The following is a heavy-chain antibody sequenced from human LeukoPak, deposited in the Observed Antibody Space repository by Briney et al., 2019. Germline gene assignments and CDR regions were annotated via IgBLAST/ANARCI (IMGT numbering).Heavy chain of an antibody. CDR3: ARGVAAAGTKSFDY. CDR2: IHHSGST. CDR1: GYSISSGYY. D-gene: IGHD6-13*01. Sequence: SETLSLTCTVSGYSISSGYYWGWIRQPPGKGLEWIGSIHHSGSTNYNPSLKSRLSISIDTSKNQFSLKLNSVTAADTAVYYCARGVAAAGTKSFDYWGQGTLVTVSS. J-gene: IGHJ4*02. V-gene: IGHV4-38-2*02.